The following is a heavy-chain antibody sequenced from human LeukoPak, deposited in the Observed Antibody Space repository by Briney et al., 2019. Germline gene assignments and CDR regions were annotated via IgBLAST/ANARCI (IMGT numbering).Heavy chain of an antibody. Sequence: GGSLRLSCAASGFTFSSYAMSWVGQAPGKGLEWVSSISGSSTSTYYADSVKGRFTISRDNSKNTLYLQMNSLRAEDTAVYYCARVMGRYCSSTSCYVDYWGQGTLVTVSS. V-gene: IGHV3-23*01. CDR2: ISGSSTST. D-gene: IGHD2-2*01. J-gene: IGHJ4*02. CDR3: ARVMGRYCSSTSCYVDY. CDR1: GFTFSSYA.